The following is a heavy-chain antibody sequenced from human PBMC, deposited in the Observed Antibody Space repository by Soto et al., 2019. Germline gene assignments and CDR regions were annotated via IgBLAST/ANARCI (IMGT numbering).Heavy chain of an antibody. CDR2: IYHRGST. CDR1: GGSISSGGYS. Sequence: QLQLQESGSGLVKPSQTLSLTCAVSGGSISSGGYSWSWIRQPPGKGLEWIGYIYHRGSTYYNPSHRSRVTISVDRSKNQFSLKLSSVTAADTAVYYCARGPWNDDMGHFDPWGQGTLVTVSS. V-gene: IGHV4-30-2*01. J-gene: IGHJ5*02. D-gene: IGHD1-1*01. CDR3: ARGPWNDDMGHFDP.